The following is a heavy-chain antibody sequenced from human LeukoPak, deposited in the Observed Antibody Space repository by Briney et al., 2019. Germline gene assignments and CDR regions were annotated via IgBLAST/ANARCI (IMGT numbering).Heavy chain of an antibody. J-gene: IGHJ4*02. Sequence: GGSLRLSCAASGFIFSTYDMHWVRQAPGKGLEWVPFIRYDGSNKNYADSVKGRFTISRDNAKNSLYLQMNSLRAEDTAVYYCARGGSQWLVHFDYWGQGTLVTVSS. D-gene: IGHD6-19*01. CDR3: ARGGSQWLVHFDY. V-gene: IGHV3-30*02. CDR1: GFIFSTYD. CDR2: IRYDGSNK.